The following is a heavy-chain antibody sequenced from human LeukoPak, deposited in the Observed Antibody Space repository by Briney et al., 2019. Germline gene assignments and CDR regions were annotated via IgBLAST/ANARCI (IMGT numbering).Heavy chain of an antibody. CDR2: INPNSGGT. D-gene: IGHD2-15*01. CDR1: GYTFTGYY. CDR3: ADGGYCSGGSCYEGFY. V-gene: IGHV1-2*02. J-gene: IGHJ4*02. Sequence: ASVKVSCKASGYTFTGYYMHWVRQAPGQGLEWMGWINPNSGGTNYAQKFQGRVTMTRDTSISTAYMELSRLRSDDTAVYYCADGGYCSGGSCYEGFYWGQGTLVTVSS.